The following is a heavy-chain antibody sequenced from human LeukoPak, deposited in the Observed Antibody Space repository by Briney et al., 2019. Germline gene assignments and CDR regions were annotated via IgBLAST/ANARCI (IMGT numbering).Heavy chain of an antibody. CDR3: ARHGHCTNGVCYSNYYYYMDV. D-gene: IGHD2-8*01. CDR2: IYPDDSDT. V-gene: IGHV5-51*01. CDR1: GSRFTSYW. J-gene: IGHJ6*03. Sequence: GASLKISCKGSGSRFTSYWIGWGRQMPGKGLEGMGIIYPDDSDTRYSPSFEGQVIISVDKSISTAYLQWSSLKASDTATYYCARHGHCTNGVCYSNYYYYMDVWGKGTTVTVSS.